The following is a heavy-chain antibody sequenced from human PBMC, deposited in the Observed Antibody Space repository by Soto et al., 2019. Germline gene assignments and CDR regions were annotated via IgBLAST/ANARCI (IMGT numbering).Heavy chain of an antibody. Sequence: QVQLVQSGAEVKKPGASVKVSCKASGYTFTSYDINWVRQAPGQGLEWMGWISAYNGNTNYAQKLQGRVTMTTDTSTSTAYMELRSLRSDDTAVYYCATGALYDSSGYYDPVWGQGTLVTVSS. J-gene: IGHJ4*02. CDR2: ISAYNGNT. D-gene: IGHD3-22*01. CDR1: GYTFTSYD. CDR3: ATGALYDSSGYYDPV. V-gene: IGHV1-18*01.